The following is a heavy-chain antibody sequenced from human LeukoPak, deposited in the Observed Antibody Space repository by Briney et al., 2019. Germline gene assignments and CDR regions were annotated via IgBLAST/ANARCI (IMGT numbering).Heavy chain of an antibody. D-gene: IGHD2-2*01. V-gene: IGHV1-2*02. CDR1: GYTFTGYY. J-gene: IGHJ4*02. CDR2: INPNSGGT. Sequence: GASVKVSCKASGYTFTGYYMHWVRQAPGQGLEWMGWINPNSGGTNYAQKFQGRVTMTRDTSISTAYMELSRLRSDDTAVYYCARDLMVVPAATDGYWGQGTLVTVSS. CDR3: ARDLMVVPAATDGY.